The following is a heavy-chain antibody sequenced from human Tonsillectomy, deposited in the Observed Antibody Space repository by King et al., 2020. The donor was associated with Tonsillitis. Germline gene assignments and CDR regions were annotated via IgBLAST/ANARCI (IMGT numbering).Heavy chain of an antibody. J-gene: IGHJ3*02. CDR2: ISGSGGST. D-gene: IGHD2-2*01. Sequence: VQLVESGGGLAQPGGSLRLSCAASGFTFSSYAMSWVRQAPGKGLEWVSSISGSGGSTYYADSVKGRFTISRDNSKNTLYLQMNSLRAEDTAVYYCPSAYCSTTRCYYLAFDIWGQGTMVTVSS. V-gene: IGHV3-23*04. CDR1: GFTFSSYA. CDR3: PSAYCSTTRCYYLAFDI.